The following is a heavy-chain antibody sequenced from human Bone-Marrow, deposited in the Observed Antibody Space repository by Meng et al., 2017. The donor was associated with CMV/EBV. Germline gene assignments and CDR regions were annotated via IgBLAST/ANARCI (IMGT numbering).Heavy chain of an antibody. CDR1: GFTFSDYY. Sequence: GESLKISCAASGFTFSDYYMSWIRQAPGKGLEWVSYISSSGSTIYYADSVKGRFTISRDNAKNSLYLQMNSLRAEDTAVYYCARDSPPYYYGMDVWGQGTTVTFSS. CDR2: ISSSGSTI. J-gene: IGHJ6*02. V-gene: IGHV3-11*01. CDR3: ARDSPPYYYGMDV.